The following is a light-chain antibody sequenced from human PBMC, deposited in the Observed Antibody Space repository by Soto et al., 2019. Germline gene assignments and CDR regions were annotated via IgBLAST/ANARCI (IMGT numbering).Light chain of an antibody. CDR1: QSASSN. CDR2: GAT. Sequence: ELVLTQSRATLSVSPGEGATLSCRASQSASSNLAWYQQKPGQAPRLRIYGATNRATGIPARFSGSGSGSEFALTISSLQSADFAVYYCEQYNYWPSFGQGTNVEIK. CDR3: EQYNYWPS. J-gene: IGKJ2*01. V-gene: IGKV3-15*01.